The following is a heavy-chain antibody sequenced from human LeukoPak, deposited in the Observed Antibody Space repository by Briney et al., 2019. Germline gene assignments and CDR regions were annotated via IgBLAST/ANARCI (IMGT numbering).Heavy chain of an antibody. V-gene: IGHV4-34*01. Sequence: SETLSLTCAVYGGSFSGYYWSWIRQPPGKGLEWIGEINHSGSTNYNPSLKSRVTISVDTSKNQLSLKLSSVTAADTAVYYCARALRFFDYWGQGTLVTVSS. CDR3: ARALRFFDY. CDR2: INHSGST. CDR1: GGSFSGYY. D-gene: IGHD3-3*01. J-gene: IGHJ4*02.